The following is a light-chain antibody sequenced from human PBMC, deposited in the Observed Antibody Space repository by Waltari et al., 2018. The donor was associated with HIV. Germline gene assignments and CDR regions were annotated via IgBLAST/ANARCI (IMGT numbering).Light chain of an antibody. J-gene: IGLJ2*01. CDR2: EVS. V-gene: IGLV2-8*01. CDR1: SSDVGGYKY. Sequence: QSALTQPPSASGSPGQSVTISCTGTSSDVGGYKYVSWYQQHPGKAPKLMIYEVSKRPSGCPDRFSGSKSGNTASLTVSGLQAEDEADYYYLSYTGSNNFVVFGGGTKLTVL. CDR3: LSYTGSNNFVV.